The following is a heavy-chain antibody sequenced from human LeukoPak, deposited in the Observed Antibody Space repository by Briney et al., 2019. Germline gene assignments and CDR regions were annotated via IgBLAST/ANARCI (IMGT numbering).Heavy chain of an antibody. Sequence: GGSLRLSCAASGFTFSDSYMSWIRQAPGKGLEWVSYISSSGITIYYADSVKGRFTISRYNAKNSLYLQMNSLRAEDTALYYCAKDIWSSGWGLYYYYGMDVWGQGTTVTVSS. CDR3: AKDIWSSGWGLYYYYGMDV. CDR2: ISSSGITI. CDR1: GFTFSDSY. D-gene: IGHD6-19*01. V-gene: IGHV3-11*01. J-gene: IGHJ6*02.